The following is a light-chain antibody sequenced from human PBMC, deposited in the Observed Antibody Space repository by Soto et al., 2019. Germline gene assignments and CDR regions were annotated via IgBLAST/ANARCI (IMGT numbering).Light chain of an antibody. CDR2: KAS. V-gene: IGKV1-5*03. Sequence: DIQMTQSPSTLSASVEDRVTNTCRASQSISSWWAWYQQKPGKAPKLLIYKASSLESGVPSRFSGSGSGTEFTLTISSLQPDDFATYYCQQYNSYSWTFGQGTKVDIK. CDR3: QQYNSYSWT. J-gene: IGKJ1*01. CDR1: QSISSW.